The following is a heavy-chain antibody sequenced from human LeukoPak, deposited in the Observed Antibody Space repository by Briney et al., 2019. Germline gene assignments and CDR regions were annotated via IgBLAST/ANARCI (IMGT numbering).Heavy chain of an antibody. Sequence: PGGSLRLSCAASGFTFSAYWMTWVRQAPGKGLAWVANIIEGGDVKYYVDSVKGRFTISRDNTKNSLYLQMTSLRADDTAVYYCARDLPTVTTSKYMDVWGKGTTVTVSS. CDR3: ARDLPTVTTSKYMDV. D-gene: IGHD4-17*01. CDR2: IIEGGDVK. J-gene: IGHJ6*03. CDR1: GFTFSAYW. V-gene: IGHV3-7*01.